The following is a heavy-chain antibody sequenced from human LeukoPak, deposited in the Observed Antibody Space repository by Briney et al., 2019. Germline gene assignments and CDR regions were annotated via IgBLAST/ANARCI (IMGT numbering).Heavy chain of an antibody. J-gene: IGHJ6*03. V-gene: IGHV4-34*01. D-gene: IGHD3-3*01. CDR1: GGSFSGYY. CDR3: ARGQGYYDFWSGYYPLYYMDV. CDR2: INHSGST. Sequence: SETLSLTCAVYGGSFSGYYWSWIRQPPGKGLEWIGEINHSGSTNYNPSLKSRVTISVDTSKNQFSLKLSSVTAADTAVYYCARGQGYYDFWSGYYPLYYMDVWGKGTTVTVSS.